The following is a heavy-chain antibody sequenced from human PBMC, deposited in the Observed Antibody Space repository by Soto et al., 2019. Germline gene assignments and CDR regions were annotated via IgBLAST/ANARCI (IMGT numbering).Heavy chain of an antibody. D-gene: IGHD1-1*01. J-gene: IGHJ6*02. V-gene: IGHV1-18*04. CDR2: VSPYNGTT. Sequence: VKVSCKASGYTFTTYGISWVRQAPGQGLEWMGWVSPYNGTTKYAEKFQGEMTMTTDTATSTAYMDLRSLRSDDTAVYYCARDGERDTGLNFYYYLHGMDAWGQGTRVTVSS. CDR3: ARDGERDTGLNFYYYLHGMDA. CDR1: GYTFTTYG.